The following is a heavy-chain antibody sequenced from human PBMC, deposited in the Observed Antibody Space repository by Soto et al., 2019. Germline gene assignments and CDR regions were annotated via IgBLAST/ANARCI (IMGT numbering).Heavy chain of an antibody. CDR3: ARSGYYYRRGAFDI. Sequence: QVQLVQSGAEVKKPGSSVKVSCKASGGTFSSYAISWVRQAPGQGLEWMGGIIPIFGTANYAQKFQGRVTITADDPTRTAYMEMSSLRSEGTAVYYCARSGYYYRRGAFDIGGKGTMVTVSS. J-gene: IGHJ3*02. CDR2: IIPIFGTA. V-gene: IGHV1-69*12. D-gene: IGHD3-22*01. CDR1: GGTFSSYA.